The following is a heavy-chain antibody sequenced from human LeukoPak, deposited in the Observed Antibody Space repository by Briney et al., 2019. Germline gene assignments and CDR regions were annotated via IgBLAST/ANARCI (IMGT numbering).Heavy chain of an antibody. V-gene: IGHV3-23*01. J-gene: IGHJ4*02. CDR1: GFTFSSYG. CDR3: AKDHHSSIAAALDY. Sequence: PGGTLRLSCAASGFTFSSYGMSWVRQAPGKGLEWVSAISGSGGSTYYADSVKGRFTISRDNSKSTLYLQMNSLRAEDTAVYYCAKDHHSSIAAALDYWGQGTLVTVSS. CDR2: ISGSGGST. D-gene: IGHD6-13*01.